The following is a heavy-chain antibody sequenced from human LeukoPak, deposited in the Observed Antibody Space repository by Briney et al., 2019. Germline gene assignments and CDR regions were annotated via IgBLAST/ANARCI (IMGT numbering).Heavy chain of an antibody. Sequence: GRTLRLSCVGSGFSLSGHWMYWVRQVSGKRLVWLSRIKSDGSDTTYADSVKGRFTISRDNAKNTLYLQMNSLRAEDTAVYYCARDVGYAAGGLYRFGLDVWGRGTTVTVSS. CDR2: IKSDGSDT. V-gene: IGHV3-74*01. CDR3: ARDVGYAAGGLYRFGLDV. CDR1: GFSLSGHW. J-gene: IGHJ6*02. D-gene: IGHD2-8*02.